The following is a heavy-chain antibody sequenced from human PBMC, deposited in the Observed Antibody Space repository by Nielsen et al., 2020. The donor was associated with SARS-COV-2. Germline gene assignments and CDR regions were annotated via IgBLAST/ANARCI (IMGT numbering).Heavy chain of an antibody. CDR1: GYSFNIFW. Sequence: GESLKISCKVSGYSFNIFWMSWVRQVPGKGLEWVADINPDGSEKFYVDSVKGRFTISRDNAKNSMSLQMNSLRVEDTAVYYCARDWSRAADVWGQGTMVTVSS. V-gene: IGHV3-7*01. CDR2: INPDGSEK. CDR3: ARDWSRAADV. D-gene: IGHD2-15*01. J-gene: IGHJ3*01.